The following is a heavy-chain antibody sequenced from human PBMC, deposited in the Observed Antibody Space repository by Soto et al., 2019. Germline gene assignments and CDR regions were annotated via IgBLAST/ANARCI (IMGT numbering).Heavy chain of an antibody. D-gene: IGHD3-9*01. J-gene: IGHJ6*02. CDR3: ARGLDYDILTGPRPYGMDV. V-gene: IGHV3-30*03. CDR1: GFNFSTYD. CDR2: ISYDGSKK. Sequence: LRLSCEVSGFNFSTYDMHWVRQAPGQGLEWVAVISYDGSKKYYAESVKGRFSISRDNSKNTLYLQMNSLRAEDTAVYYCARGLDYDILTGPRPYGMDVWGQGTTVTVSS.